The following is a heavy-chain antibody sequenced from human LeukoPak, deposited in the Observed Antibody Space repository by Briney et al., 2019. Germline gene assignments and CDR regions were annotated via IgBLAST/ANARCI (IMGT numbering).Heavy chain of an antibody. D-gene: IGHD2-15*01. CDR3: ARDLKRGYCSGGSSHYDYSYGMDV. V-gene: IGHV3-7*01. J-gene: IGHJ6*02. Sequence: AESLTLSCAASGFTFSSYWMNWVRQAPGQGMEWVANRKLDGSEKYYVDPVKGRLTISRDNAKNYLYLQMKSLRAEDTAVYYCARDLKRGYCSGGSSHYDYSYGMDVWGQGTTVTVSS. CDR2: RKLDGSEK. CDR1: GFTFSSYW.